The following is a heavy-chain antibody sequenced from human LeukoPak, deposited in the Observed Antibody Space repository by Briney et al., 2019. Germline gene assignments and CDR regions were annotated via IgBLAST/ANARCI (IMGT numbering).Heavy chain of an antibody. D-gene: IGHD4-17*01. CDR1: GFTVSSNY. J-gene: IGHJ4*02. V-gene: IGHV3-53*01. CDR3: ARGNYGDYLFDY. CDR2: IYSGGST. Sequence: GGSLRLSCAASGFTVSSNYMSWVRQAPGKGLEWVSVIYSGGSTYYADSVKGRFTISRDNSKNTLYLQMNSLRAEDTAVYYCARGNYGDYLFDYWGQGILVTVSS.